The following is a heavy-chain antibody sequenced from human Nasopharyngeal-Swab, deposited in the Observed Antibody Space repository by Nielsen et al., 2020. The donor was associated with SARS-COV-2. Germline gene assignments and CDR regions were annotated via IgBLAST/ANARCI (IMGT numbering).Heavy chain of an antibody. D-gene: IGHD6-19*01. CDR1: GYTFTSYY. Sequence: ASVKVSCKASGYTFTSYYMHWVRQAPGQGLEWMGIINPSGGSTSYAQKFQGRVTITRDTSTSTVYMELSSLRSEDTAVYYCARDHGLYSSGWLPSNYFDYWGQGTLVTVSS. V-gene: IGHV1-46*01. J-gene: IGHJ4*02. CDR2: INPSGGST. CDR3: ARDHGLYSSGWLPSNYFDY.